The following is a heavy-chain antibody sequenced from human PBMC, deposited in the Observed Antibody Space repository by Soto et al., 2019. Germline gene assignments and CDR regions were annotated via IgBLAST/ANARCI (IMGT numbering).Heavy chain of an antibody. Sequence: TLSLTCTVSGGSISSGGYYWSWIRQHPGKGLEWIGYIYYSGSTYYNPSLKSRVTIAVDTSKNQFSLKLSSVTAADTAVYYCARGEYYDSSGYYDYYYYYGMDVWGQGTTVTVSS. D-gene: IGHD3-22*01. V-gene: IGHV4-31*03. J-gene: IGHJ6*02. CDR1: GGSISSGGYY. CDR3: ARGEYYDSSGYYDYYYYYGMDV. CDR2: IYYSGST.